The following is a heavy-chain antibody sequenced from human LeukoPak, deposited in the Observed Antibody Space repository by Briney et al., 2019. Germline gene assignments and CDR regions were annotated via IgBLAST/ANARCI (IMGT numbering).Heavy chain of an antibody. CDR2: INHSGST. V-gene: IGHV4-34*01. CDR1: GGAISSYS. J-gene: IGHJ2*01. Sequence: SETLSLTCTVSGGAISSYSWSWIRQPPGKGLEWIGEINHSGSTNYNPSLKSRVTISVDTSKNQFSLKLSSVTAADTAVYYCARAAFSSTRHFDLWGRGTLVTVSS. D-gene: IGHD2-2*01. CDR3: ARAAFSSTRHFDL.